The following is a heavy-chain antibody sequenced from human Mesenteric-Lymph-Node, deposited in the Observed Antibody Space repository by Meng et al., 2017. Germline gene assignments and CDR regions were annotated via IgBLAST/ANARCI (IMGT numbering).Heavy chain of an antibody. Sequence: GGSLRLSCAASGFTFSAYAMSWVRQAPGKGLEWVSSVSGDGIHTYYAESVKGRFTISRDNSKNMVYVQMNSLRAEDTAVYYCARDRPSSWSHAFDIWGQGTMVTVSS. CDR2: VSGDGIHT. CDR1: GFTFSAYA. V-gene: IGHV3-23*01. D-gene: IGHD6-13*01. J-gene: IGHJ3*02. CDR3: ARDRPSSWSHAFDI.